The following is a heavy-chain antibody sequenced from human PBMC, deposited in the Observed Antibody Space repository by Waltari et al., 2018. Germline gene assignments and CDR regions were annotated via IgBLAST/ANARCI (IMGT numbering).Heavy chain of an antibody. Sequence: EVQLVESGGGLVQPGGSLRLSCAASGFTFSNYWMSWVRQAPGKGLGWVANIKQDGSEKYDVDSGKGRFTVSRDNAKNSLYLQMNSLRAEDTALYYCARDRFYYDSPSDHPDDAFDVWGQGTTVTVSS. CDR2: IKQDGSEK. V-gene: IGHV3-7*01. J-gene: IGHJ3*01. CDR1: GFTFSNYW. CDR3: ARDRFYYDSPSDHPDDAFDV. D-gene: IGHD3-22*01.